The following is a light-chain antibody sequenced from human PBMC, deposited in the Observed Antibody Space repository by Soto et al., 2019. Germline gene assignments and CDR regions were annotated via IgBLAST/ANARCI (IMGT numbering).Light chain of an antibody. V-gene: IGKV1-27*01. Sequence: DIQMTQSPSSLSASVGDRVTITCRASKGSSNYLAWYQQKPGKIPKLLIYAASTLQSGVPSRFSGSGSGTDFTLTISILQPEDVATYYCQKYNSAPWTFGQGTKVEIK. CDR2: AAS. CDR1: KGSSNY. CDR3: QKYNSAPWT. J-gene: IGKJ1*01.